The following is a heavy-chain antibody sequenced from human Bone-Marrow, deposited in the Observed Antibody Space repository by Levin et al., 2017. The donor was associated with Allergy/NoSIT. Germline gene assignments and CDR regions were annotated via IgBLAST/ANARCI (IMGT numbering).Heavy chain of an antibody. J-gene: IGHJ4*02. D-gene: IGHD2-2*01. Sequence: GGSLRLSCAASGFTFSSYSMNWVRQAPGKGLEWVSYISSSSSTIYYADSVKGRFTISRDNAKNSLYLQMNSLRAEDTAVYYCARAIVVVPAAMPAPGGFDYWGQGTLVTVSS. CDR3: ARAIVVVPAAMPAPGGFDY. V-gene: IGHV3-48*01. CDR2: ISSSSSTI. CDR1: GFTFSSYS.